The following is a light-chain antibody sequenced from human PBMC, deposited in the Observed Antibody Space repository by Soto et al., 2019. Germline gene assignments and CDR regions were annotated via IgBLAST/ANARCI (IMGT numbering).Light chain of an antibody. Sequence: EIVLTQTPATLSLSPGERATLSCRASQSVTTLAWYQQRPGQSPRLLIYDASSRATGIPPRFSGSGSRTDFTLSISSLEPDDFAVYYCQQRDSWPLTFGGGTRVEIE. CDR1: QSVTT. J-gene: IGKJ4*01. CDR2: DAS. V-gene: IGKV3-11*01. CDR3: QQRDSWPLT.